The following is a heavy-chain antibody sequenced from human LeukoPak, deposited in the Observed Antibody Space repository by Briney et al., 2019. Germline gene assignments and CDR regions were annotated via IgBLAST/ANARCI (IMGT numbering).Heavy chain of an antibody. CDR1: GYTFTGYY. CDR3: ARSYGSGTPFDY. J-gene: IGHJ4*02. CDR2: INPNSGGT. D-gene: IGHD3-10*01. V-gene: IGHV1-2*02. Sequence: ASVKVSCKASGYTFTGYYMHWVRQAPGQGLEWMGWINPNSGGTNYAQKFQGRVAMTRDTSISTAYMELSRLRSDDTAVYYCARSYGSGTPFDYWGQGTLVTVSS.